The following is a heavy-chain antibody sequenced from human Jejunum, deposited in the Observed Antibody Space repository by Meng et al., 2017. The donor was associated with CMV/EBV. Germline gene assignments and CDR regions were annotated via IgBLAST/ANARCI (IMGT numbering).Heavy chain of an antibody. V-gene: IGHV3-48*04. CDR2: ISSIGNTM. CDR3: AKARQCED. Sequence: SCAASGFTFNIYSMMWVRQAPGKGLEWVSYISSIGNTMFYADSVKGRFTLSRDNAKNSVYLQMNSLRVEDTAVYYCAKARQCEDWGQGTLVTVSS. J-gene: IGHJ4*02. CDR1: GFTFNIYS.